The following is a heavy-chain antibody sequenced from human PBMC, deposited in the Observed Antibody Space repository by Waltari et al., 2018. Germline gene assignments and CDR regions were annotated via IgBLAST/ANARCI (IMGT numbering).Heavy chain of an antibody. CDR2: RKQDGSEK. CDR3: ARKALAGFFDY. V-gene: IGHV3-7*01. D-gene: IGHD6-19*01. Sequence: EVQLVESGGGLVQPGGSLRLSCAASGFTFSSYWMSWVRQAPGKGLEWVANRKQDGSEKYYVDAVKGRFTISRDNAKNSLYLQMNSLRAEDTAVYYCARKALAGFFDYWGQGTLVTVSS. CDR1: GFTFSSYW. J-gene: IGHJ4*02.